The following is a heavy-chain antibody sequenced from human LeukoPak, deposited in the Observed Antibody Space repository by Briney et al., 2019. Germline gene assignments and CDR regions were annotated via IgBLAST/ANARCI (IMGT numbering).Heavy chain of an antibody. J-gene: IGHJ4*02. CDR2: ISGSGGST. Sequence: PGGSLRLSCAASGFTFSSYGMSWVRQAPGKGLEWVSGISGSGGSTDYADSVKGRFTISRDNSKNTLYLQMNSLRAEDTAVYYCAKSFGPVIAAAGTGADWGQGTLVTVSS. CDR1: GFTFSSYG. CDR3: AKSFGPVIAAAGTGAD. V-gene: IGHV3-23*01. D-gene: IGHD6-13*01.